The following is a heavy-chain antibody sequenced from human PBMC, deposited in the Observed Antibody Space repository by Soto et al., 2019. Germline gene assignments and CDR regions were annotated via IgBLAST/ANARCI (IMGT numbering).Heavy chain of an antibody. CDR2: INHSGST. CDR3: ARCTKTYDILTGSWGGVGYYYGMDV. D-gene: IGHD3-9*01. CDR1: GGSFSGYY. Sequence: SETLSLTCAVYGGSFSGYYWSWIRQPPGKGLEWIGEINHSGSTNYNPSLKSRVTISVDTSKNQFSLKLSSVTAADTAVYYCARCTKTYDILTGSWGGVGYYYGMDVWGQGTTVTVSS. J-gene: IGHJ6*02. V-gene: IGHV4-34*01.